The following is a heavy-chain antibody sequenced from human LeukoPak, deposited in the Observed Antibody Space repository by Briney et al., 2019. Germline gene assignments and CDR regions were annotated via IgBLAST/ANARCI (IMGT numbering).Heavy chain of an antibody. Sequence: GGSLRLSCAASGFTFSSHGMHWVRQAPGKGLEWVAFVRSDGTIKYYADSVKGRFTISRDNSKNTMYLQMNSLRAEDTAVYYCAKDQPRAYFDYWGQGTLVTVSS. CDR1: GFTFSSHG. D-gene: IGHD2-2*01. V-gene: IGHV3-30*02. J-gene: IGHJ4*02. CDR2: VRSDGTIK. CDR3: AKDQPRAYFDY.